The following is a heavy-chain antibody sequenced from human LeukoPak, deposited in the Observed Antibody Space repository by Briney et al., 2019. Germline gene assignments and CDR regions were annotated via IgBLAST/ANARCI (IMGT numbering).Heavy chain of an antibody. Sequence: GGSLRLSCAASGFTFSSYWMHWVRQAPGKGLVWVSRINSDGSSTSYADSVKGRFTISRDNAKNTLYLQMNSLRAEDTAVYYCARARSSYGYGDAFDIWGQGTMVTVSS. D-gene: IGHD5-18*01. CDR1: GFTFSSYW. CDR3: ARARSSYGYGDAFDI. CDR2: INSDGSST. J-gene: IGHJ3*02. V-gene: IGHV3-74*01.